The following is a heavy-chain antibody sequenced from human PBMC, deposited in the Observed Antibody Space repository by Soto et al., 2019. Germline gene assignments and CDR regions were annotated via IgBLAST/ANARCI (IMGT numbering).Heavy chain of an antibody. CDR1: GFTFSSYS. V-gene: IGHV3-21*01. CDR3: AGTSTYYYDSSGYAY. D-gene: IGHD3-22*01. Sequence: GGSLRLSCAASGFTFSSYSMNWVRQAPGKGLEWVSSISSSSSYIYYADSVKGRFTISRDNAKNSLYLQMNSLRAEDTAVYYCAGTSTYYYDSSGYAYWGQGTLVTVSS. CDR2: ISSSSSYI. J-gene: IGHJ4*02.